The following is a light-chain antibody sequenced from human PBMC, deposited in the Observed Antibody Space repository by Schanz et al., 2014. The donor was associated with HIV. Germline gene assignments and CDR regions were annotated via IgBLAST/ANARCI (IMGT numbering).Light chain of an antibody. V-gene: IGLV2-14*03. Sequence: QSALTQPPSASGSPGQSVTISCTGTSGDIGGHDYVSWYQQFPDRAPKLLIYDVTSRPSGVSSRFSGSKSGNTASLTISGLQAEDEADYYCCSYTTTSTYVFGAGTKLTVL. CDR1: SGDIGGHDY. CDR3: CSYTTTSTYV. J-gene: IGLJ1*01. CDR2: DVT.